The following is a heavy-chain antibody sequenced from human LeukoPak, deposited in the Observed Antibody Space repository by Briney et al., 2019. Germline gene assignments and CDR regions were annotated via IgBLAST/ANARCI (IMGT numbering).Heavy chain of an antibody. V-gene: IGHV1-2*06. CDR2: INPTSGGT. D-gene: IGHD2-15*01. CDR1: GYTFTGYY. J-gene: IGHJ5*02. CDR3: ARDHYLGYCSGGSCYVSWFDP. Sequence: ASVKVSCKASGYTFTGYYMHWVRQAPGQGLEWMGRINPTSGGTNYAQKFQGRVTMTRDTSISTAYMELSRLRSDDTAAYYCARDHYLGYCSGGSCYVSWFDPWGQGTLVTASS.